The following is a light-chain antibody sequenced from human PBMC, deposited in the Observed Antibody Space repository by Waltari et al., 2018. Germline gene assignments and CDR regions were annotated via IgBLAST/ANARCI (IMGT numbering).Light chain of an antibody. V-gene: IGLV3-1*01. CDR3: QTWDSNTVV. J-gene: IGLJ3*02. Sequence: YELAQPPSVSVSAGQTVSITCSGDVMSVKYTCWYQQRSGQSPVLVISQDTKRPSGIPERFSGSTSGNTATLTISETQALDEADYYCQTWDSNTVVFGGGTKLTVL. CDR1: VMSVKY. CDR2: QDT.